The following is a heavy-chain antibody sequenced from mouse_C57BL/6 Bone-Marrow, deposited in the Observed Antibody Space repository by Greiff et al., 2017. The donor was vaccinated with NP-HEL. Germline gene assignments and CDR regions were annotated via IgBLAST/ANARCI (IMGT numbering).Heavy chain of an antibody. CDR2: IYPGDGDT. CDR3: ARGAY. CDR1: GYAFSNYW. V-gene: IGHV1-80*01. Sequence: QVQLQQSGADLVKPGASVKISCTASGYAFSNYWMNWVKHRPGKGLEWIGQIYPGDGDTNYNGKFKDKATLTADKSSSTAYMQLSRLTSEDSAVYFCARGAYWGQGTLVTVSA. J-gene: IGHJ3*01.